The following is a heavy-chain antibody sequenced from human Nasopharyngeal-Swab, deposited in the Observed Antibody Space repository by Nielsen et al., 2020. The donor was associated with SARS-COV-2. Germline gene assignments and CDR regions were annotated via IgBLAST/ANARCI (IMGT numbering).Heavy chain of an antibody. CDR1: GYSFNNYY. CDR3: ARRGRCSGSSCDMDV. V-gene: IGHV1-46*02. Sequence: ASVQVSCKASGYSFNNYYILWVRQAPGQGLEWMGMINPGSGGTTYAQKFQGRVTMTRDTSTSTVFMDLSSLRSEDTAVYYCARRGRCSGSSCDMDVWGQGTTVTVSS. J-gene: IGHJ6*02. D-gene: IGHD2-2*01. CDR2: INPGSGGT.